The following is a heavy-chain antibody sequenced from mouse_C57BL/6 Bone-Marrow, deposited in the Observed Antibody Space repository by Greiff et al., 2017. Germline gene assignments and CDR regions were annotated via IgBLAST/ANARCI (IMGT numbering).Heavy chain of an antibody. CDR2: IYPRSGNT. J-gene: IGHJ2*01. V-gene: IGHV1-81*01. D-gene: IGHD2-3*01. CDR3: ACSPWLLRCDY. CDR1: GYTFTSYG. Sequence: VQVVESGAELARPGASVKLSCKASGYTFTSYGISWVKQRTGQGLEWIGEIYPRSGNTYYTEKFTGKATRTADKSSRTAYMELRRLTSEDSAVYCCACSPWLLRCDYWGQGPTLTVTA.